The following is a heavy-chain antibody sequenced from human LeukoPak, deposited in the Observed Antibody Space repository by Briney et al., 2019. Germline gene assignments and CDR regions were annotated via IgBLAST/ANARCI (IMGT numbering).Heavy chain of an antibody. D-gene: IGHD6-13*01. CDR3: ARDGEVLSSSWFWFDP. CDR2: INPNSGGT. J-gene: IGHJ5*02. V-gene: IGHV1-2*02. Sequence: ASVKVSCKASGYTFTGYYMHWVRQAPGQGLEWMGWINPNSGGTNYAQKFQGRVTMTRDTSISTAYVELSRLRSDDTAVYYCARDGEVLSSSWFWFDPWGQGTLVTVSS. CDR1: GYTFTGYY.